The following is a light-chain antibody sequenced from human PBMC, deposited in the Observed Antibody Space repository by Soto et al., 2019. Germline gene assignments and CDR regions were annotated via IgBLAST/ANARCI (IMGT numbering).Light chain of an antibody. CDR2: GAS. CDR3: QQYDNWPLT. Sequence: ERVMTQSPATLSVSPGGRATLSCRASQSVSSNLAWYQQKPGPAPRLLIYGASNRATGIPARFSGSGSGTEVTLTISSLQSEDFAVYYCQQYDNWPLTFGGGTKVEIK. CDR1: QSVSSN. V-gene: IGKV3-15*01. J-gene: IGKJ4*01.